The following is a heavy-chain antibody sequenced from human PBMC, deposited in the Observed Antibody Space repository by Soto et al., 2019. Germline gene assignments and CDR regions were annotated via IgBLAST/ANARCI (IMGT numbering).Heavy chain of an antibody. D-gene: IGHD3-16*01. CDR3: ARPTFAGVSVIRGAFDI. J-gene: IGHJ3*02. CDR1: GGSFSGYY. Sequence: SETLSLTCAVYGGSFSGYYWSWIRQPPGKGLEWIGEINHSGSTNYNPSLKSRVTISVDTSKNQFSLKLSSVTAADTAVYYCARPTFAGVSVIRGAFDIWGQGTMVTVSS. CDR2: INHSGST. V-gene: IGHV4-34*01.